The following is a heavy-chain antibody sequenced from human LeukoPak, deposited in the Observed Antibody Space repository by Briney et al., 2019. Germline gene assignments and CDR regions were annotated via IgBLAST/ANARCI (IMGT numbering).Heavy chain of an antibody. CDR2: IIPIFGTP. CDR3: ARGPEGYYYYLDV. J-gene: IGHJ6*03. D-gene: IGHD1-14*01. Sequence: GASVKVSCKASGGTFSSYAITWVRQAPGQGLEWMGGIIPIFGTPNYAQNFQGRVTITADKSTSTAYMELSSLRSEDTAVYYCARGPEGYYYYLDVWGTGTTVTISS. V-gene: IGHV1-69*06. CDR1: GGTFSSYA.